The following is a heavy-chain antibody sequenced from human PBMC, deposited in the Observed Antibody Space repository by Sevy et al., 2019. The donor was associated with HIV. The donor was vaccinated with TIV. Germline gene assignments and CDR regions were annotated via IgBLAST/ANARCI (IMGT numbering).Heavy chain of an antibody. CDR2: ISGSGGST. Sequence: GGSLRLSCAASGFIFNSYAMSWDRQGPGKGLEWVSTISGSGGSTYYPDSMKGRFTISRDNFKNTLYLEINSLTADDTAVYYCAKGYGSGSPPDYWGQGTLVTVSS. CDR3: AKGYGSGSPPDY. D-gene: IGHD3-10*01. CDR1: GFIFNSYA. J-gene: IGHJ4*02. V-gene: IGHV3-23*01.